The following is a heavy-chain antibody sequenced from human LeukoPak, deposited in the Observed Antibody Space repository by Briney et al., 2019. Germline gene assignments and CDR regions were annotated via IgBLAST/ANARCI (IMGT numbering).Heavy chain of an antibody. V-gene: IGHV1-18*01. CDR1: GYTFTSYG. J-gene: IGHJ4*02. Sequence: ASAKVSCKASGYTFTSYGISWVRQAPGQGLEWMGWISAYNGNTNYAQKLQSRVTMTTDTSTSTAYMELRSLRSDDTAVYHCARVAHPNYGSGGPSDYWGQGTLVTVSS. CDR2: ISAYNGNT. D-gene: IGHD3-10*01. CDR3: ARVAHPNYGSGGPSDY.